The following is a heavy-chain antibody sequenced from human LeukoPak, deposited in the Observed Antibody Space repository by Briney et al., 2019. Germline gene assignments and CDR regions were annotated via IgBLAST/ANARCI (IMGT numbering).Heavy chain of an antibody. D-gene: IGHD2-21*02. CDR1: GFTLSSYS. Sequence: PGGSLRLSCAASGFTLSSYSMNWVRQAPGKGLEWVSSISSSSSYVYYADSVKGRFTISRDNAKNSLYLQMNSLRAEDTAVYYCARGGDSEGHYWGQGTLVTVSS. CDR2: ISSSSSYV. V-gene: IGHV3-21*01. CDR3: ARGGDSEGHY. J-gene: IGHJ4*02.